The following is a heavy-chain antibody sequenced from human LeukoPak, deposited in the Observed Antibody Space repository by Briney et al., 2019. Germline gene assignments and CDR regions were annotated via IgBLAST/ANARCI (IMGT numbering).Heavy chain of an antibody. D-gene: IGHD3-22*01. Sequence: GGSLRLSCVASGFTFSSYGMHWVRQAPGKGLEWVAVIWYDGTNKYYADSVKGRFTISRDSSRDTLYLQMNSLRAEDTAVYYCARAAYDNSGYLTLWGQGTLVTVSS. CDR3: ARAAYDNSGYLTL. V-gene: IGHV3-33*01. CDR1: GFTFSSYG. CDR2: IWYDGTNK. J-gene: IGHJ4*02.